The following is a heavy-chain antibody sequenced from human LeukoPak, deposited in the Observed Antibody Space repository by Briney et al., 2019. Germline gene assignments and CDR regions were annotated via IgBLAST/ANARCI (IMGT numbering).Heavy chain of an antibody. D-gene: IGHD2-2*01. Sequence: SETLSLTCPVSGGSISSYYWSWIRQPPGKGLEWIGYIYYSGSTNYNPSLKSRVTISVDTSKNQFSLKLSSVTAADTAVYYCATYCSSTSCYEPYDAFDIWGQGTMVTVSS. CDR1: GGSISSYY. V-gene: IGHV4-59*01. CDR3: ATYCSSTSCYEPYDAFDI. J-gene: IGHJ3*02. CDR2: IYYSGST.